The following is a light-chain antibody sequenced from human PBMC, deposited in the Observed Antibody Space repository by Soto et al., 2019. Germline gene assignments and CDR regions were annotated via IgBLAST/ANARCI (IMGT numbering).Light chain of an antibody. CDR3: NSYTSRYTYV. CDR2: EVS. Sequence: QSALTQPASMSGSPGQSITISCTGTSNDVGGYKYVSWYQQHPGKAPKLMIYEVSNRPSGVPTRFSGSKSGNTASLTISGLQTEDEADYYCNSYTSRYTYVFGTGTKLTVL. CDR1: SNDVGGYKY. J-gene: IGLJ1*01. V-gene: IGLV2-14*01.